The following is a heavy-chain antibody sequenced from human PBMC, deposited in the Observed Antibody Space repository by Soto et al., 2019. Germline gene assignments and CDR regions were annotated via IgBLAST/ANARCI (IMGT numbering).Heavy chain of an antibody. CDR3: ARSPPLRECPGGDCSHFDY. J-gene: IGHJ4*02. D-gene: IGHD2-21*02. CDR2: INPSSGVA. CDR1: GYRFTAYY. V-gene: IGHV1-46*01. Sequence: QVQLVQSGAGVQKPGASVKVSCEASGYRFTAYYMHWVRQAPGQGLEWMAIINPSSGVANYAQRFQGTFTMTRDTSTSTVYMELSRLRSEDTAVYYCARSPPLRECPGGDCSHFDYWGQGTLVTVS.